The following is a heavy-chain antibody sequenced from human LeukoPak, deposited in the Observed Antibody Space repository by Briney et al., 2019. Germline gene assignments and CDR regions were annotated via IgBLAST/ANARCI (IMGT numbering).Heavy chain of an antibody. J-gene: IGHJ6*03. Sequence: PSETLSLTCAVYGGSFSGYYWSWIRQPPGKGLEWIGEINHSGSTNYNPSLKSRVTISVDTSKNQFSLKLSSVTAADTAVYYCARRSLYDILTGQYYMDVWGKGTTVTISS. CDR2: INHSGST. D-gene: IGHD3-9*01. CDR1: GGSFSGYY. CDR3: ARRSLYDILTGQYYMDV. V-gene: IGHV4-34*01.